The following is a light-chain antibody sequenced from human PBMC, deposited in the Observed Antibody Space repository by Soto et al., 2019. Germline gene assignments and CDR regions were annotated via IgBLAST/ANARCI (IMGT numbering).Light chain of an antibody. J-gene: IGLJ1*01. CDR3: SSYTTSSTRV. CDR2: EVT. Sequence: QSALTQPPSASGSPGQSVTISCTGTSSDVGGYHYVSWYQQHPGKAPKLMIHEVTKRPSGVPDRFSGSKSGNTASLTVSGLQGEDEADYYCSSYTTSSTRVFGPGTKLTVL. CDR1: SSDVGGYHY. V-gene: IGLV2-8*01.